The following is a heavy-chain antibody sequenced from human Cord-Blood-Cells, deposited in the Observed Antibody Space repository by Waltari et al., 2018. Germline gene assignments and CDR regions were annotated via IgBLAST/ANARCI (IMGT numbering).Heavy chain of an antibody. J-gene: IGHJ3*02. CDR2: IYYSGST. CDR3: ARQYSGSSHDAFDI. CDR1: GGSISSSSYY. D-gene: IGHD1-26*01. V-gene: IGHV4-39*01. Sequence: QLQLQESGPGLVKPSETLSLTCTVSGGSISSSSYYWGWIRQPPGKGLEWIGSIYYSGSTYYNPSLKSRVTISVDTSKNQFSLKLSSVTAANTAVYYCARQYSGSSHDAFDIWGQGTMVTVSS.